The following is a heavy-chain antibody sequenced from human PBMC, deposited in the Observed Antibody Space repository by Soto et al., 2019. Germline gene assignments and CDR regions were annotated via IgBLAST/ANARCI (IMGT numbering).Heavy chain of an antibody. CDR1: GYSFTDYH. J-gene: IGHJ5*02. Sequence: ASVKVSCKASGYSFTDYHIHWVRQAPGQGLEWLGRINPKSGGTSTAQKFQGWVTMTTDTSISTASMELTRLTSDDTAVYYCARPPRGSYSWFDPWGQGTLVTVSS. CDR2: INPKSGGT. D-gene: IGHD1-26*01. V-gene: IGHV1-2*04. CDR3: ARPPRGSYSWFDP.